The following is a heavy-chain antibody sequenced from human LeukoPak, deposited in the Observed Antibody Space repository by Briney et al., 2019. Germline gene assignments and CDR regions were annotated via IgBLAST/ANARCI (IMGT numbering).Heavy chain of an antibody. CDR2: IKYDGSEK. D-gene: IGHD3-16*01. CDR1: GFTFSVSW. J-gene: IGHJ4*02. Sequence: GGSLRLSCAASGFTFSVSWMSWVRQAPGKGLEWVANIKYDGSEKYYVDSVKGRFTISRDNAKNSLYLQMNSLRAEDTAVYYCVGHSDYWGQGTLVTVSS. CDR3: VGHSDY. V-gene: IGHV3-7*01.